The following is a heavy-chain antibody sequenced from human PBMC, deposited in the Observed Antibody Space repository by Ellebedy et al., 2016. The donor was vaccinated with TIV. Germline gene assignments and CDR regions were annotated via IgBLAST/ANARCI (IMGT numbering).Heavy chain of an antibody. V-gene: IGHV3-66*01. J-gene: IGHJ5*02. CDR1: GFIVSSCF. Sequence: PGGSLRLPCAASGFIVSSCFMSWVRQAPGKGLEWVSIIYTDGGTNYTDSVRDRFTISRDDSGNTLYLQMNGLRAEDTAVYYCARDPGGGGDYGDNWFDPWGQGTLVTVSS. CDR2: IYTDGGT. D-gene: IGHD3-16*01. CDR3: ARDPGGGGDYGDNWFDP.